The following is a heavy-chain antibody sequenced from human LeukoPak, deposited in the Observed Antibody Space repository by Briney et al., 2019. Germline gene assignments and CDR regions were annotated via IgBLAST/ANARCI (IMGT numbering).Heavy chain of an antibody. J-gene: IGHJ4*02. CDR2: FDPEDGET. CDR1: GYTLSELS. D-gene: IGHD2-2*01. Sequence: ASVKVSCKVSGYTLSELSMHWVRQAPGKGLEWMGGFDPEDGETIYAQKFQGRVTMTEDTSTDTAYMELSSLRSEDTAVYYCARVQGYCSSTSCYPDTNFDYWGQGTLVTVSS. V-gene: IGHV1-24*01. CDR3: ARVQGYCSSTSCYPDTNFDY.